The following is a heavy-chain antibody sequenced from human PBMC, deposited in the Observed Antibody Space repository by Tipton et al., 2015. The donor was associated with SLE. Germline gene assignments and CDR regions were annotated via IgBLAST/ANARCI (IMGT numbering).Heavy chain of an antibody. CDR1: GGSISSGSYY. D-gene: IGHD2-2*01. CDR3: ASTPAARRDYYYGMDV. V-gene: IGHV4-39*07. J-gene: IGHJ6*02. Sequence: TLSLTCTVSGGSISSGSYYWSWIRQPPGKGLEWIGEINHSGSTNYNPSLKSRVTISVDTSKNQFSLKLSSVTAADTAVYYCASTPAARRDYYYGMDVWDQGP. CDR2: INHSGST.